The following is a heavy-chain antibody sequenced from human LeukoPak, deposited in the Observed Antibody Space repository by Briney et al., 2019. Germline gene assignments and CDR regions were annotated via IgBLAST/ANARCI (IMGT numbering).Heavy chain of an antibody. D-gene: IGHD1-14*01. V-gene: IGHV4-59*01. Sequence: SETLSLTCTVSGDSISGYYWTWMRQPPGKGLGWIGYIYSSGSTKYNPSLESRVTISIDTSKNQFSLKLSSVTAADTAVYYCARLRNYCDYWGQGTLVTVSS. CDR2: IYSSGST. CDR3: ARLRNYCDY. J-gene: IGHJ4*02. CDR1: GDSISGYY.